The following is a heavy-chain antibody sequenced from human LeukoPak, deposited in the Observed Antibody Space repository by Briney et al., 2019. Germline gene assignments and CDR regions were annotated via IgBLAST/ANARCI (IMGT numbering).Heavy chain of an antibody. CDR3: ASDRDYYDSTGYLFDY. D-gene: IGHD3-22*01. Sequence: GGSLRLSCAASGFTFSRYWMSWVRQDPGKGLEWVANIKQDGSEKYYVDSVKGRFTISRDNAKNSLFLQMNSLRAEDTAVYYCASDRDYYDSTGYLFDYWGQGTLVTVSS. J-gene: IGHJ4*02. V-gene: IGHV3-7*01. CDR1: GFTFSRYW. CDR2: IKQDGSEK.